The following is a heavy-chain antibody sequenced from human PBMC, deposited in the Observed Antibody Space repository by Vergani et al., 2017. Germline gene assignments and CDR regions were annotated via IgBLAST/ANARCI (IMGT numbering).Heavy chain of an antibody. CDR2: ISFDGTNE. CDR1: GFALNRHA. J-gene: IGHJ4*02. D-gene: IGHD2-2*02. V-gene: IGHV3-30*03. CDR3: VRDRGLCARAMCYTEAWDY. Sequence: QVQLVESGGGVVQPGTSLRLSCVVSGFALNRHAMYWVRQAPGKGLEWVVGISFDGTNEYYPDLVKGRFTISRDIAKNTLYLQVRSLRLEDTGVYHCVRDRGLCARAMCYTEAWDYWGQGTPITVSS.